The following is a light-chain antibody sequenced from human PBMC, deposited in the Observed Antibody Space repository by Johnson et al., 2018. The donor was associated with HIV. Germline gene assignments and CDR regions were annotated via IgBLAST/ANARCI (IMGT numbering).Light chain of an antibody. V-gene: IGLV3-16*01. CDR2: KDS. Sequence: VLTQPPSVSVSLGQMARITCSGEALPKKYAYWYQQKPGQFPVLVIYKDSERPSGIPERFSGSSSGTIVTLTISGVQAEDEADYYCLSADSRGTYVFGPGTKVTAL. CDR1: ALPKKY. J-gene: IGLJ1*01. CDR3: LSADSRGTYV.